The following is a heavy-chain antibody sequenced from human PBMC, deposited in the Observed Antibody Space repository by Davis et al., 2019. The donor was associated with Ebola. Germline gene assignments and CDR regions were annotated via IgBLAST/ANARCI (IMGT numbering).Heavy chain of an antibody. J-gene: IGHJ5*02. CDR1: GGSFTDYF. CDR2: TSHHPDYT. D-gene: IGHD7-27*01. CDR3: ARTTKTHISDWGLGYSLHDP. V-gene: IGHV4-34*01. Sequence: MPSETLSLTCAVYGGSFTDYFWSWIRQPPGNGLEWIGETSHHPDYTNYSPSFGGRVTISVDSSKNQFSLKIHSVTAADTAVYYCARTTKTHISDWGLGYSLHDPWGHGTQVTVSS.